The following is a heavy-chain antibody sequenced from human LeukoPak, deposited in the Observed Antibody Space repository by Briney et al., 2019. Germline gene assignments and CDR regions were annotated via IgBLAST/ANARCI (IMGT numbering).Heavy chain of an antibody. V-gene: IGHV3-66*01. CDR2: IFSGGST. CDR1: GFTVSSNY. CDR3: ARGGGNLSFDY. D-gene: IGHD4-23*01. J-gene: IGHJ4*02. Sequence: GGSLRLSCAVSGFTVSSNYMSWVRQAPGKGLEWVSVIFSGGSTYYADSVKGRFTISRDNSKNTLSLQMNSLRAEDTAVYYCARGGGNLSFDYWGQGTLVTVSS.